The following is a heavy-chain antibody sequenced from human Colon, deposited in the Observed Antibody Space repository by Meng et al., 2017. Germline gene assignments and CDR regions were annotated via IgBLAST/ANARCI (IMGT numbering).Heavy chain of an antibody. CDR2: INWNGGST. V-gene: IGHV3-20*04. J-gene: IGHJ4*01. CDR1: GFTLDDYG. D-gene: IGHD6-13*01. CDR3: ARTIAAAGTGYFDY. Sequence: GESLKISCAASGFTLDDYGMSWVRQAPGKGLKWVSGINWNGGSTGYADSVKGRFSISRDNAKNYLYLQMNSLRAEDTALYYCARTIAAAGTGYFDYWGQGTLVTVSS.